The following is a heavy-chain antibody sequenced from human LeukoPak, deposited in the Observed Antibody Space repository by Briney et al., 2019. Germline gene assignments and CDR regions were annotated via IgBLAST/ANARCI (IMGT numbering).Heavy chain of an antibody. D-gene: IGHD6-13*01. CDR3: AREGYSSSWYAAGIDY. Sequence: GGSLRLSCAVSGFTFSDYYMSWLRQAPGKGREWVAYISSSCSNIYYADSVKGRFTISRDNAKTSLYLQMNSLRAEDRAVYYCAREGYSSSWYAAGIDYWGEGTLVTVSS. CDR2: ISSSCSNI. V-gene: IGHV3-11*01. J-gene: IGHJ4*02. CDR1: GFTFSDYY.